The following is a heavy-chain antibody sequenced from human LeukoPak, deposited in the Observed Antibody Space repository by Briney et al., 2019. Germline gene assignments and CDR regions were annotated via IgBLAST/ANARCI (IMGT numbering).Heavy chain of an antibody. Sequence: GGSLRLSCAASGFTFSSYGMSWVRQAPGKGLEWVSGINWNGGSTGYADSVKGRFTISRDNAKNSLYLQMNSLRAEDTALYYCARDLSVAAAAGIFLFDYWGQGTLGTVSS. CDR1: GFTFSSYG. D-gene: IGHD6-13*01. CDR2: INWNGGST. J-gene: IGHJ4*02. CDR3: ARDLSVAAAAGIFLFDY. V-gene: IGHV3-20*04.